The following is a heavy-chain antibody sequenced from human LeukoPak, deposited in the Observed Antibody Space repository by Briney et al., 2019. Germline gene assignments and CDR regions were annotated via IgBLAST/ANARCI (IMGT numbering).Heavy chain of an antibody. D-gene: IGHD5-18*01. CDR2: ISGSGGST. V-gene: IGHV3-23*01. Sequence: GGSLRLSCAASGFTFSSYAMHWVRQAPGKGLEWVSAISGSGGSTYYADSVKGRFTISRDNSKNTLYLQMNSLRAEDTAVYYCAKDASGYSYGYYFDYWGQGTLVTVSS. J-gene: IGHJ4*02. CDR3: AKDASGYSYGYYFDY. CDR1: GFTFSSYA.